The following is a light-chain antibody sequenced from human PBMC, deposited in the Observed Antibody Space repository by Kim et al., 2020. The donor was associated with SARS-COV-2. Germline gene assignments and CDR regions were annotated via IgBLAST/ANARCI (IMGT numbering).Light chain of an antibody. J-gene: IGKJ2*01. V-gene: IGKV3-15*01. CDR2: GAA. CDR3: QQYNNWFPYT. CDR1: RSSGTN. Sequence: TPGGRALLACRASRSSGTNLAWYHQKPGQAPRLLIYGAATRATGVPARISGSASGSDFTLTISTLQSGDFGIYYCQQYNNWFPYTFGQGTKLEI.